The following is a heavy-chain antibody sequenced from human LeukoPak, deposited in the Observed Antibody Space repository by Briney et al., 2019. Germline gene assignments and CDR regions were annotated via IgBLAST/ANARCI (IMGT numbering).Heavy chain of an antibody. CDR3: ARDSPTVADDRALGY. D-gene: IGHD6-19*01. CDR1: GYTFTSYG. J-gene: IGHJ4*02. Sequence: GASVTVSCKASGYTFTSYGISWVRQAPGQGLEWMGWISAYNGNTNYAQKLQGRVTMTTDTSTSTAYMELRSLRSDDTAVYYCARDSPTVADDRALGYWGQGTLVTVSS. CDR2: ISAYNGNT. V-gene: IGHV1-18*01.